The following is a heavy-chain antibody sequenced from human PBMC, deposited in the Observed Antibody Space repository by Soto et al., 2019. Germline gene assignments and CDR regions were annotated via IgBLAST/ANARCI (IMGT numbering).Heavy chain of an antibody. V-gene: IGHV4-39*01. CDR3: ARHRSYYGSGSWFDP. J-gene: IGHJ5*02. CDR2: IYYGGST. CDR1: GGSISSSSDY. D-gene: IGHD3-10*01. Sequence: SETQSLTCTVSGGSISSSSDYWGWIRQPPGRGLEWIGSIYYGGSTYYNPSLRSRVTMSVDTSKNQFSLKLSSVTAADTAVYFCARHRSYYGSGSWFDPWGQGTLVTVSS.